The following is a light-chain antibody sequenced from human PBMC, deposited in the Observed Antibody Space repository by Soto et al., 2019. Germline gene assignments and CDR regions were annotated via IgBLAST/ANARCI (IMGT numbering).Light chain of an antibody. J-gene: IGKJ1*01. Sequence: DIVMTQSPLSLPVTPGEPASISCRSSQSLLHSNGYNYLDWYLQKPGQSPQLLIYLGSNRASGVSDRFSGSGSGTDFTLKISRVEAEDVGVYYCMQALQTPWKFGQGTKVEIK. V-gene: IGKV2-28*01. CDR2: LGS. CDR3: MQALQTPWK. CDR1: QSLLHSNGYNY.